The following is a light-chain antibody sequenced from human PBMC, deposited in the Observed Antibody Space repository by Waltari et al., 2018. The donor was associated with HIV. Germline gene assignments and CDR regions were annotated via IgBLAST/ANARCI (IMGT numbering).Light chain of an antibody. CDR1: ALPKKY. J-gene: IGLJ3*02. CDR3: QSADSSGTWV. CDR2: KDS. Sequence: SYELTQPPSVSVSPGQTARITCSGDALPKKYAYWYQQKPGQAPVLVIYKDSERPSGIPERFSGSSSGTIVTLTISGVQTEDEADYYCQSADSSGTWVFGGGNKLTVL. V-gene: IGLV3-25*03.